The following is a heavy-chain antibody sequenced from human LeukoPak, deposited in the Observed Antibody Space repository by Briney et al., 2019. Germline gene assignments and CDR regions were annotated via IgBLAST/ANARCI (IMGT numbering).Heavy chain of an antibody. CDR3: AKTGGSGSFEFEH. CDR2: ISGSGGST. D-gene: IGHD3-10*01. CDR1: GFTFSSYG. Sequence: GTLRLSCAASGFTFSSYGMSWVRQAPGKGLEWVSSISGSGGSTYYADSVEGRFTISRDNSKNTLFLQMNSLRAEDTAVYYCAKTGGSGSFEFEHWGQGTLVTVSS. J-gene: IGHJ4*02. V-gene: IGHV3-23*01.